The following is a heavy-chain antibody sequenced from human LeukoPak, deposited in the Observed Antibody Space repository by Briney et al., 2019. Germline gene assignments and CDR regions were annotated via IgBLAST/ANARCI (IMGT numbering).Heavy chain of an antibody. Sequence: GGSLRLSCAASGFTFSNYGMHWVRQAPGKGLEWVAVILHDESNKYYADSVKGRFTISRDKSKNTLYLQMNSLRAEDTAVYYCARDFIERFGEFTYYGMDVWGQGTTVTVSS. CDR3: ARDFIERFGEFTYYGMDV. D-gene: IGHD3-10*01. CDR1: GFTFSNYG. CDR2: ILHDESNK. V-gene: IGHV3-30*03. J-gene: IGHJ6*02.